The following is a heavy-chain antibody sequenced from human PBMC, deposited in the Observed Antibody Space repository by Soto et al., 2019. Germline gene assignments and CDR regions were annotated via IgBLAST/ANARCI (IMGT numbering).Heavy chain of an antibody. Sequence: SETLSLTCTVSGGSVSSGSYYWSWIRQPPGKGLEWIGYIYYSGSTNYNPSLKSRVTISVDTSKNQFSLKLSSVTAADTAVYYCGREGAGTYPLPNGLAVWGQGTTVTVPS. CDR2: IYYSGST. D-gene: IGHD6-13*01. CDR3: GREGAGTYPLPNGLAV. J-gene: IGHJ6*02. CDR1: GGSVSSGSYY. V-gene: IGHV4-61*01.